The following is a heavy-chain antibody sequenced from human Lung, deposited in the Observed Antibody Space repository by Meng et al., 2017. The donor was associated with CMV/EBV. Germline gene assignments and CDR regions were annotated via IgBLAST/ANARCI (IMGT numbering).Heavy chain of an antibody. CDR2: VNSYTGDT. CDR1: GYSFNSYI. V-gene: IGHV1-18*04. CDR3: ARISLIRGIIITGWFDP. Sequence: ASVNVSCKAYGYSFNSYIISWVLQARGQGLEWMGWVNSYTGDTDYAQQFQERITMTTDTSTTTVYMELRSLRTDDTAAYYCARISLIRGIIITGWFDPWGQGTXVTVSS. J-gene: IGHJ5*02. D-gene: IGHD3-10*01.